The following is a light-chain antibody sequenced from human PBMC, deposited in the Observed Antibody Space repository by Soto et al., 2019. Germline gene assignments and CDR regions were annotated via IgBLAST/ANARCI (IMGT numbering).Light chain of an antibody. CDR2: ETN. J-gene: IGLJ2*01. V-gene: IGLV1-51*02. CDR3: GTWDSSLSAVV. CDR1: SSNIGNNY. Sequence: QSVLTQPPSVSAAPGQTVTLSCSGSSSNIGNNYVSWYQQLPGPAPKLLIYETNKRPSGIPYRFSGSKSGTSATLGITGLQTGDEGDYYCGTWDSSLSAVVFGGGTKVTVL.